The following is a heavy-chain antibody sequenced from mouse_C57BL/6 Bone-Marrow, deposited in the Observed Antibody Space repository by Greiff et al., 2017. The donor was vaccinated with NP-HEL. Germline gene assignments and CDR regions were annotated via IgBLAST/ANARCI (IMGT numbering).Heavy chain of an antibody. V-gene: IGHV5-6*02. Sequence: EVKLMESGGDLVKPGGSLKLSCAASGFTFSSYGMSWVRQTPDKRLEWVATISSGGSYTYYPDSVTGRFTISRDHAKNTLYLHMSSLKSEDTAMYYCARRGGSSYYYAMDYWGQGTSVTVSS. CDR3: ARRGGSSYYYAMDY. D-gene: IGHD1-1*01. CDR2: ISSGGSYT. J-gene: IGHJ4*01. CDR1: GFTFSSYG.